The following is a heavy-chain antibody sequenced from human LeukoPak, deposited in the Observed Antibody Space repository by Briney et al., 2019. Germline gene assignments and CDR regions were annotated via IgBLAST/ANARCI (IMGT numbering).Heavy chain of an antibody. J-gene: IGHJ6*03. Sequence: SETLSLTCTVSGGSISSSSYYWGWIRQPPGKGLEWIGSIYYSGSTYYNPSLKSRVTISVDTSKNQFSLKLSSVTAADTAVYYCAKGIADAYYYYMDVWGKGTTVTASS. CDR2: IYYSGST. CDR1: GGSISSSSYY. CDR3: AKGIADAYYYYMDV. D-gene: IGHD6-13*01. V-gene: IGHV4-39*01.